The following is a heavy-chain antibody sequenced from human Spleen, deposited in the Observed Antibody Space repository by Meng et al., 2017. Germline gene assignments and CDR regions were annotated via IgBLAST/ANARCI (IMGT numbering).Heavy chain of an antibody. Sequence: QVQXXQSGGXXXKPGXSVXXSCKTSGYTFTNYVIHWVRXXPGQRLXXMGWIRXGXXETXXXQKFXXXXTIXXXTXXXXXXMEXSXXXSEXXXIYXXXXXLNGDRGIYFDYWGQGTLVTVSS. CDR2: IRXGXXET. J-gene: IGHJ4*02. CDR3: XXXLNGDRGIYFDY. V-gene: IGHV1-3*01. D-gene: IGHD3-10*01. CDR1: GYTFTNYV.